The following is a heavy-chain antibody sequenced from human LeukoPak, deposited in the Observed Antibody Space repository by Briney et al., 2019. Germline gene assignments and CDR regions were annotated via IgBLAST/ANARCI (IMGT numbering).Heavy chain of an antibody. Sequence: ASVKVSCKASGYSFNAYYMHWVRQAPGQGLEYMGWINPNSGDTNSSQKFQDRVTLTRDTSITTAYMELSSLTSDDTAVDYCARAYGSGTSYHPDYWGQGTLVTVSS. J-gene: IGHJ4*02. V-gene: IGHV1-2*02. D-gene: IGHD3-10*01. CDR3: ARAYGSGTSYHPDY. CDR1: GYSFNAYY. CDR2: INPNSGDT.